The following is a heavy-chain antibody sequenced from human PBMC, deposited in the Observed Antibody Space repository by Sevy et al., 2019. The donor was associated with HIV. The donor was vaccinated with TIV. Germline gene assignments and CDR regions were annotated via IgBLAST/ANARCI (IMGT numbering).Heavy chain of an antibody. D-gene: IGHD6-13*01. CDR3: ARHKGPSSWYHPANY. CDR2: IYYSGST. V-gene: IGHV4-39*01. Sequence: SETLSLTCTVSGGSISSSSYYWGWIRQPPGKGLEWIGSIYYSGSTYYNPSLKSRVTISVDTSKNQFALKLSSVTAADTAVYYCARHKGPSSWYHPANYWGQGTLVTVSS. J-gene: IGHJ4*02. CDR1: GGSISSSSYY.